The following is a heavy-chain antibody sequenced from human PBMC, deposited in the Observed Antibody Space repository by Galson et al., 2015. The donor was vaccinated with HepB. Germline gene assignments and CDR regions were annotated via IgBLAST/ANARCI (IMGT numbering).Heavy chain of an antibody. J-gene: IGHJ4*02. CDR3: ARERRLGGGYSDLDY. V-gene: IGHV3-13*01. CDR1: GFTFSRYD. D-gene: IGHD5-12*01. Sequence: SLRLSCAVSGFTFSRYDMQWVRQVTGKGLEWVSAIGNGDATYYSDSVKGRFTVSRENAQNSLYLQMNSLRAEDTAVYYCARERRLGGGYSDLDYWGQGTLVTVSS. CDR2: IGNGDAT.